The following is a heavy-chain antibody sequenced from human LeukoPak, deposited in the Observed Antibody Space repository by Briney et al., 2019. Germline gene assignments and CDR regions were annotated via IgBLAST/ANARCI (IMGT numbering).Heavy chain of an antibody. CDR3: ARVIQDNSCGSGYFDY. J-gene: IGHJ4*02. V-gene: IGHV3-21*01. CDR2: INTGGSYI. Sequence: PGGSLRLSCAASGFTFSTYSFNWVRQAPGKGLEWVSSINTGGSYIQYADSVKGRFTFSRDNAKNSLYLQMNSLRGEDTAVYYCARVIQDNSCGSGYFDYWGQGTLVTVSS. D-gene: IGHD5-18*01. CDR1: GFTFSTYS.